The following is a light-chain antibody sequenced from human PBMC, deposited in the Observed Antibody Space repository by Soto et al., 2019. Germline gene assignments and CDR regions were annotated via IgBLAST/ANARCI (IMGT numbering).Light chain of an antibody. J-gene: IGKJ1*01. CDR1: RSVSSN. CDR3: QQYNNWQT. Sequence: EIVMTQSPATLSVSPGERATLSCRASRSVSSNLAWYQQRPGQAPRLLIYGASTRATGIPARFSGSGSGTEFTLPISSLQSEDFAIYYCQQYNNWQTFGQGTKVDIK. V-gene: IGKV3-15*01. CDR2: GAS.